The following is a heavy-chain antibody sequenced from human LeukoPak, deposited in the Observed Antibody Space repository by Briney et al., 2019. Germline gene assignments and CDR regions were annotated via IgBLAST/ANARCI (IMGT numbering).Heavy chain of an antibody. CDR3: ARGRGVVPAVNGY. Sequence: GRSVRLSCAASGFTFSRYAMHWVRQAPGKGLEWVALMSYDGSSKYYADSVKGRFTISRDNSKNTLYLQMNSLRAEDTAVYYCARGRGVVPAVNGYWGQGTLVTVSS. D-gene: IGHD2-2*01. J-gene: IGHJ4*02. V-gene: IGHV3-30-3*01. CDR1: GFTFSRYA. CDR2: MSYDGSSK.